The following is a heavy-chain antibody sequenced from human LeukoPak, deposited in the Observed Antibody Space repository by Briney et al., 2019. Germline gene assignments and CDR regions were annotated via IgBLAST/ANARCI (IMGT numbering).Heavy chain of an antibody. CDR1: GFTISSYG. V-gene: IGHV3-23*01. D-gene: IGHD3-10*01. Sequence: GGSLRLSCAASGFTISSYGMSWVRQAPGKGLEWVSSISGGTTYYADSVKGRFTISRDNSKNIVSLQMNSLRAEDTAVCYCAKSVYGSGNYWGQGSLVTVSS. J-gene: IGHJ4*02. CDR3: AKSVYGSGNY. CDR2: ISGGTT.